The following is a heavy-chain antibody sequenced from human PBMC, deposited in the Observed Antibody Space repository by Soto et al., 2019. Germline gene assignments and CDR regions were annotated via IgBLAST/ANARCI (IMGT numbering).Heavy chain of an antibody. D-gene: IGHD1-20*01. CDR3: ELYMGSRGFDY. V-gene: IGHV3-23*01. CDR1: GFTFSSYA. CDR2: ISGSGGST. J-gene: IGHJ4*02. Sequence: EVQLLESGGGLVQPGGSLRLSCAASGFTFSSYAMSWVRQAPGKGLEWVSAISGSGGSTYYADSVKGRFTISRDNSKNTLYLQMNSLRAEDTVVYYCELYMGSRGFDYWGQGTLVTVSS.